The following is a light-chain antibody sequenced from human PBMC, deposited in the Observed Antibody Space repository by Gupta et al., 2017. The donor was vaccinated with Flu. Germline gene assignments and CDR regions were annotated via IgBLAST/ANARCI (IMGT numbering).Light chain of an antibody. V-gene: IGLV2-14*01. CDR2: EVS. CDR1: SSDVGGYNY. J-gene: IGLJ1*01. CDR3: SSYTSSSTLYV. Sequence: QSALTQPAAVSGSPGPSITISCTATSSDVGGYNYVSWYQQHPGKSPKLMIYEVSNRPSGVSNRFSGSKSGNTASLTISGLQAEDEADYYCSSYTSSSTLYVFGTGTKVTVL.